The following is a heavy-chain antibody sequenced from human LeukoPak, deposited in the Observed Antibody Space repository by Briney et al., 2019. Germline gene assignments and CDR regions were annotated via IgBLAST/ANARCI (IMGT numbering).Heavy chain of an antibody. Sequence: EASVKVSCKASGGTFNNFAVAWVRQAPGQGLEWMGGVIPTFGTSSTAQKFQGRVTITADLSTSTSYMELRALTFEDTAIYFCARGPARLSWGQGTLVTVSS. CDR1: GGTFNNFA. J-gene: IGHJ5*02. CDR3: ARGPARLS. CDR2: VIPTFGTS. V-gene: IGHV1-69*13.